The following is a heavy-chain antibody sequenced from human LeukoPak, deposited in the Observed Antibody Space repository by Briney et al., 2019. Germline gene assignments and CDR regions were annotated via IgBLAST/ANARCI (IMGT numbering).Heavy chain of an antibody. D-gene: IGHD3-10*01. CDR3: ARRTSGSGRHYYYMDV. Sequence: SETLSLTCAVYGGSFSGYYWSWIRQPPGKGLEWIGETNHSGSTNYNPSLKSRVTISVDTSKNQFSLKLSSVTAADTAVYYCARRTSGSGRHYYYMDVWGKGTTVTISS. J-gene: IGHJ6*03. CDR1: GGSFSGYY. V-gene: IGHV4-34*01. CDR2: TNHSGST.